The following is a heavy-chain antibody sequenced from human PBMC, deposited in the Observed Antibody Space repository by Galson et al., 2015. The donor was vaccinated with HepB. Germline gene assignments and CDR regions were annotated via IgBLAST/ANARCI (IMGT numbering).Heavy chain of an antibody. V-gene: IGHV3-21*01. Sequence: SLRLSCAASGFTFGGYTMTWVRQAPGKGLEWVSSITSSSTFIYDADSVKGRFTISRDNAKNALYLQMKSLRADDTAVYYCARDGYSSGKSFDYWGRGTLVAGSP. J-gene: IGHJ4*02. CDR1: GFTFGGYT. CDR2: ITSSSTFI. D-gene: IGHD6-19*01. CDR3: ARDGYSSGKSFDY.